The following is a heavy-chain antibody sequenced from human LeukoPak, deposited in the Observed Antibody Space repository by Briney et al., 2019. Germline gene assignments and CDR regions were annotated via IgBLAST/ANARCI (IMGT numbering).Heavy chain of an antibody. CDR2: IYYSGST. Sequence: SETLSLTCAVYGGSFSGYYWSWIRQPPGKGLEWIGSIYYSGSTYYNPSLKSRVTISVDTSKNQFSLKLSSVTAADTAVYYCARMDCSSTSCYSDYWGQGTLVTVSS. J-gene: IGHJ4*02. CDR3: ARMDCSSTSCYSDY. D-gene: IGHD2-2*01. V-gene: IGHV4-34*01. CDR1: GGSFSGYY.